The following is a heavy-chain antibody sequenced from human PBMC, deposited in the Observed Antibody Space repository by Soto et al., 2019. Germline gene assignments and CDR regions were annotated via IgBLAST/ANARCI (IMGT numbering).Heavy chain of an antibody. Sequence: SETLSLTCTVSGGSISSGGYYWSWIRQHPGKGLEWIGYIYYSGSTYYNPSLKSRVTISVDTSKNQFSLKLSSVTAADTAVYYCATSYGVAAAGPFDYWGPGTQVTVS. V-gene: IGHV4-31*03. D-gene: IGHD6-13*01. CDR3: ATSYGVAAAGPFDY. CDR2: IYYSGST. J-gene: IGHJ4*02. CDR1: GGSISSGGYY.